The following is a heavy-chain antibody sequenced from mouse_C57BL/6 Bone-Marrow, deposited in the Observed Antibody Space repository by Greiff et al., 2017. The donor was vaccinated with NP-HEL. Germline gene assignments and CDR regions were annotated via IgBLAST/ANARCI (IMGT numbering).Heavy chain of an antibody. D-gene: IGHD2-12*01. Sequence: EVKLMESGEGLVKPGGSLKLSCAASGFTFSSYAMSWVRQTPEKRLEWVAYISSGGDYIYYADTVKGRFTISRDNARNTLYLQMSSLKSEDKAMYYCTRGEAYDFDYWGQGTTLTVSS. V-gene: IGHV5-9-1*02. CDR2: ISSGGDYI. CDR1: GFTFSSYA. CDR3: TRGEAYDFDY. J-gene: IGHJ2*01.